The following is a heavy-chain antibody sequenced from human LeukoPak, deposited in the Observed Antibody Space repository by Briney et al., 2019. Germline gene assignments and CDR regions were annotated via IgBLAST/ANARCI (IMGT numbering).Heavy chain of an antibody. V-gene: IGHV3-30*18. CDR3: AKDLGIVVVPAAIAGFDY. D-gene: IGHD2-2*03. Sequence: GGSLRLSCAASGFTFSTYGMHWVRQAPGKGLECVAVISYDGTNKYYADSVKGRFTISRDNSKNTMYLQMNSLRAEDTAVYYCAKDLGIVVVPAAIAGFDYWGQGTLVTVSS. CDR1: GFTFSTYG. J-gene: IGHJ4*02. CDR2: ISYDGTNK.